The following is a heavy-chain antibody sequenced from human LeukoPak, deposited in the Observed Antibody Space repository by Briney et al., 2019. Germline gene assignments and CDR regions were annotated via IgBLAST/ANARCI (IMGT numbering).Heavy chain of an antibody. Sequence: ASVKVSCKASGYTFTSYGISWVRQAPGQGLEWMGWISAYNGNTNYAQKLQGRVTITTDTSTSTDYMELRSLRSDDTAVYYCAREAESYDSSGYYYWYFDLWGRGTLVTVSS. D-gene: IGHD3-22*01. V-gene: IGHV1-18*01. CDR2: ISAYNGNT. CDR1: GYTFTSYG. CDR3: AREAESYDSSGYYYWYFDL. J-gene: IGHJ2*01.